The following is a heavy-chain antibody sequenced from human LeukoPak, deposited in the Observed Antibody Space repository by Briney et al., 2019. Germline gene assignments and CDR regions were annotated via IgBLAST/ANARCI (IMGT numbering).Heavy chain of an antibody. CDR1: GYTLTELS. J-gene: IGHJ3*02. CDR2: FDPEDGET. Sequence: ASVKVSCKVSGYTLTELSMHWVRQAPGKGLEWMGGFDPEDGETIYAQKFQGRVTMTEDTSTDRAYMELSSLRSEDTAVYYCATDRNYYDSSGPRDAFDIWGQGTMVTVSS. D-gene: IGHD3-22*01. CDR3: ATDRNYYDSSGPRDAFDI. V-gene: IGHV1-24*01.